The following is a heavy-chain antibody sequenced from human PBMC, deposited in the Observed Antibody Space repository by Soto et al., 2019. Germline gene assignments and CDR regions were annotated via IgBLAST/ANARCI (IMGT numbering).Heavy chain of an antibody. CDR2: INHSGST. Sequence: SHTLSLTCAVYGGSFSGYYWSWIRQPPGKGLEWIGEINHSGSTNYNPSIKSRVTISVATSKNQFSLKLSSVTAADTAVYYCAIRPGTTLTTLFRYNWFDPWGQGTLVT. CDR3: AIRPGTTLTTLFRYNWFDP. D-gene: IGHD4-17*01. J-gene: IGHJ5*02. V-gene: IGHV4-34*01. CDR1: GGSFSGYY.